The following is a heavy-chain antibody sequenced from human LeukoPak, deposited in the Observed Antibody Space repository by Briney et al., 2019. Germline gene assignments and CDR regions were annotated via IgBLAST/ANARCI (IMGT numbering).Heavy chain of an antibody. Sequence: GESLKISCKGSGYSFTSYWIGWVRQMPGKGLEWMGIIYPGDSDTRYSPSFQGQVTISADKSISTAYLQWSSLKASDTAMYYRARRRYSYGYHDAFDIWGQGTMVTVSS. V-gene: IGHV5-51*01. CDR1: GYSFTSYW. D-gene: IGHD5-18*01. CDR3: ARRRYSYGYHDAFDI. J-gene: IGHJ3*02. CDR2: IYPGDSDT.